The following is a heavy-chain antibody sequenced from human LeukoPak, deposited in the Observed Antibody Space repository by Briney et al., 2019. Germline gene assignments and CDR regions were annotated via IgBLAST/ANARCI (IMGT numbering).Heavy chain of an antibody. D-gene: IGHD1-26*01. CDR3: ARGRRIPPGYSGSYLNWYFDL. J-gene: IGHJ2*01. CDR1: GYTFTSYD. V-gene: IGHV1-8*01. CDR2: MNPNSGNT. Sequence: AASVKVSCKASGYTFTSYDINWVRQATGQGLEWMGWMNPNSGNTGYAQKFQGRVTMTRNTSISTAYMELSSLRSEDTAVYYCARGRRIPPGYSGSYLNWYFDLWGRGTLVTVSS.